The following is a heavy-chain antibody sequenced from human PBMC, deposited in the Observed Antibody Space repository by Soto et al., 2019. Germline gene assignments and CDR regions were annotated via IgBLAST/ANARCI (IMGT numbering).Heavy chain of an antibody. J-gene: IGHJ5*02. CDR2: ISYDGSNK. D-gene: IGHD3-3*01. CDR1: GFTFSSYA. CDR3: ARGGGYDFWSGPPAPNWFDP. Sequence: GGSLRLSCAASGFTFSSYAMHWVRQAPGKGLEWVAVISYDGSNKYYADSVKGRFTISRDNSKNTLYLQMNSLRAEDTAVYYCARGGGYDFWSGPPAPNWFDPWGQGTLVTVSS. V-gene: IGHV3-30-3*01.